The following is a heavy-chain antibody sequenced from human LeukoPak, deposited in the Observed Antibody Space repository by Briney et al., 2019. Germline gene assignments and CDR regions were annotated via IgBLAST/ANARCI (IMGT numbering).Heavy chain of an antibody. J-gene: IGHJ4*02. D-gene: IGHD6-6*01. CDR2: FDPEDGET. CDR1: GYTLTELS. V-gene: IGHV1-24*01. Sequence: ASVKVSCEVSGYTLTELSMHWVRQAPGKGLEWMGGFDPEDGETIYAQKFQGRVTMTEDTSTDTAYMELSSLRSEDTAVYYCATTVLSSSSGGAFDYWGQGTLVTVSS. CDR3: ATTVLSSSSGGAFDY.